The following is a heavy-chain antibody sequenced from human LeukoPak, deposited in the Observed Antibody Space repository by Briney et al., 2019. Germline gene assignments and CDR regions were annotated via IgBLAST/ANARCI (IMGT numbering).Heavy chain of an antibody. V-gene: IGHV3-23*01. CDR3: AKKPYDFWSGYCDY. Sequence: PGGSLRLSCAASGFTFSDYSMEWVRQAPGKGLEWVSAISGSGDSTYYADSVKGRFTISRDNSKNTLYLQMNSLRAEDTAVYYCAKKPYDFWSGYCDYWGQGTLVTVSS. CDR2: ISGSGDST. D-gene: IGHD3-3*01. J-gene: IGHJ4*02. CDR1: GFTFSDYS.